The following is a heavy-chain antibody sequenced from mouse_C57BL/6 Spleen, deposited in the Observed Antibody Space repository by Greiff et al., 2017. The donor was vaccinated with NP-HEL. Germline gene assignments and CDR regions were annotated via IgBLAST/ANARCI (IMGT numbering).Heavy chain of an antibody. J-gene: IGHJ4*01. V-gene: IGHV14-1*01. CDR1: GFNIKDYY. D-gene: IGHD2-2*01. CDR3: TVYGYDAFAMDY. Sequence: VQLQQSGAELVRPGASVKLSCTASGFNIKDYYMHWVKQRPEQGLEWIGRIDPEDGDTEYAPKFQGKATMTADTSSNTAYLQLSSLTSEDTAVYYCTVYGYDAFAMDYWGQGTSVTVSS. CDR2: IDPEDGDT.